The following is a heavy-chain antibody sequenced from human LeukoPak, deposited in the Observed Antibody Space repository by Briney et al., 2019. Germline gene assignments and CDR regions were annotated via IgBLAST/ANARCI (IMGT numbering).Heavy chain of an antibody. CDR3: ARVVVVAATPDY. Sequence: SETLSLTCTVSGGSLSSSSYYWGWIRQPPGKGLEWIGSIYYSGSTYYNPSLKSRVTISVDTSKNQFSLKLSSVTAADTAVYYCARVVVVAATPDYWGQGTLVTVSS. CDR2: IYYSGST. CDR1: GGSLSSSSYY. V-gene: IGHV4-39*07. J-gene: IGHJ4*02. D-gene: IGHD2-15*01.